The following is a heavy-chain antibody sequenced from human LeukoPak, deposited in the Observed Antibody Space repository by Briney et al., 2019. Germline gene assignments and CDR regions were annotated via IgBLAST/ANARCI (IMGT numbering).Heavy chain of an antibody. Sequence: ASVKVSCKVSGYTLTELSMHWVRQAPGKGLEWMGGFDPEDGETIYAQKFQGRVTMTKDTSTDTAYMELSSLRSEDTAVYYCATAWMVRGVFDYWCQGTLVTVSS. CDR3: ATAWMVRGVFDY. D-gene: IGHD3-10*01. J-gene: IGHJ4*02. V-gene: IGHV1-24*01. CDR1: GYTLTELS. CDR2: FDPEDGET.